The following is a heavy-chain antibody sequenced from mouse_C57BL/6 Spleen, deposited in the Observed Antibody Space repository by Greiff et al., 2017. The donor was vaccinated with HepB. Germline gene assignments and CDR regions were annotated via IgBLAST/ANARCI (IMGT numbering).Heavy chain of an antibody. CDR2: ISYDGSN. Sequence: EVQRVESGPGLVKPSQSLSLTCSVTGYSITSGYYWNWIRQFPGNKLEWMGYISYDGSNNYNPSLKNRISITRDTSKNQFFLKLNSVTTEDTATYYCASLYGWYFDVWGTGTTVTVSS. D-gene: IGHD1-1*01. CDR3: ASLYGWYFDV. V-gene: IGHV3-6*01. J-gene: IGHJ1*03. CDR1: GYSITSGYY.